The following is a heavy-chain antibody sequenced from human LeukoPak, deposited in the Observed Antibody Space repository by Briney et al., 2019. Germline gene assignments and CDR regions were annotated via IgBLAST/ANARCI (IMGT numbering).Heavy chain of an antibody. V-gene: IGHV3-48*03. Sequence: QPGGSLRLSCAASGFLFSSYEMNWVRQAPGKGLEWVSYISTSGGTIYYADSVKGRFTISRDNVKNSLYLQMNSLRAEDTAVYYCARDSYYGGTQDYWGQGTLVTVSS. D-gene: IGHD4-23*01. CDR3: ARDSYYGGTQDY. J-gene: IGHJ4*02. CDR1: GFLFSSYE. CDR2: ISTSGGTI.